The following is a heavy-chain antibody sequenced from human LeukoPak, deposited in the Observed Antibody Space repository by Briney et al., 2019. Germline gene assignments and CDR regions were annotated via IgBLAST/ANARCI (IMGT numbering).Heavy chain of an antibody. CDR2: ISSSSSYI. J-gene: IGHJ6*03. Sequence: GGSLRLSCAASGFTFSSYSMNWVRQAPGKGLEWVSSISSSSSYIYYADSVKGRFTISRDNAKNSLYLQMNSLRAEDTAVYYCARKDGYYYYMDVWGKGTTVTVSS. CDR3: ARKDGYYYYMDV. V-gene: IGHV3-21*01. CDR1: GFTFSSYS. D-gene: IGHD2-15*01.